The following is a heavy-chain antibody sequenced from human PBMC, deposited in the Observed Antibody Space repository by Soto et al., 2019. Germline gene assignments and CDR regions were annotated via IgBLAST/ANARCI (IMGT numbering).Heavy chain of an antibody. J-gene: IGHJ4*02. CDR1: EYTFTDDY. V-gene: IGHV1-2*02. Sequence: ASVKVSCKASEYTFTDDYMHWVRQAPGQVLEWMVLINPNSGGTNCAQKFQGRVTITRDTSISTAYMELNRLISDDTAVYYCATGAASRGDYWGQGTLVTVSS. CDR2: INPNSGGT. D-gene: IGHD7-27*01. CDR3: ATGAASRGDY.